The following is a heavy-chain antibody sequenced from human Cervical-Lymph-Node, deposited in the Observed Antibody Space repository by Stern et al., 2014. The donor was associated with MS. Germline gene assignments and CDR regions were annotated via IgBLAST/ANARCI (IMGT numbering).Heavy chain of an antibody. D-gene: IGHD2/OR15-2a*01. J-gene: IGHJ2*01. V-gene: IGHV1-69*01. CDR2: IIPFFGTT. CDR1: GGTFSDYA. Sequence: DQLVESGAEVKKPGSSVKVSCKASGGTFSDYAISWIRQAPGQGLEWVGGIIPFFGTTNYAQKFQGRVTLTADAATSTAHMELSSLRSDDTAIYYCARGGNPDWYFDLWGRGTLITVSS. CDR3: ARGGNPDWYFDL.